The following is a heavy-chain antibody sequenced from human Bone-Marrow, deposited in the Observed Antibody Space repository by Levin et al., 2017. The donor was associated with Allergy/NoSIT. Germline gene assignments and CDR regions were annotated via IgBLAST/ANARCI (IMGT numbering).Heavy chain of an antibody. CDR3: ARRRGAYGVDV. J-gene: IGHJ6*02. CDR2: MNPNSGNI. CDR1: GYTFTSDD. Sequence: ASVKVSCEASGYTFTSDDINWVRQATGQGLEWMGWMNPNSGNIGYAQKFQGRVTMTRNTSISTAFMELSSLTSEDTAVYYCARRRGAYGVDVWGQGTTVTVSS. D-gene: IGHD3-16*01. V-gene: IGHV1-8*01.